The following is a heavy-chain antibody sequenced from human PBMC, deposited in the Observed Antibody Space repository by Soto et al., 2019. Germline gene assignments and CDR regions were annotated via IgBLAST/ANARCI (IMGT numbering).Heavy chain of an antibody. D-gene: IGHD2-21*01. CDR2: IIPTFAKP. V-gene: IGHV1-69*12. CDR3: ARDRVMRGNSYYYGMDV. J-gene: IGHJ6*02. CDR1: GGSFSNFG. Sequence: QVLLVQSGAEVKKPGSSVKVACKTSGGSFSNFGVSWVRLAPGQGLEWLGVIIPTFAKPTYALRFQGRVSITADESTHTAYLELRNLRSEDTAIYYCARDRVMRGNSYYYGMDVWGQGTTVTVSS.